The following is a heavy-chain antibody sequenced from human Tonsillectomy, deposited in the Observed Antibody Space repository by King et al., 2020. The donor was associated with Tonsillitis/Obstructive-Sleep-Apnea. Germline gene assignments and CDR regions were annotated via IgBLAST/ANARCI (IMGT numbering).Heavy chain of an antibody. D-gene: IGHD3-22*01. V-gene: IGHV3-9*01. CDR1: GFTFDDYA. CDR3: AKDLYYYDSSGAFDY. Sequence: VQLVESGGGLVQPGRSLRLSCAASGFTFDDYAMHWVRHAPGKGLEWVSGISWNSGSIGYADSVKGRFTISRDNAKNSLYLQMNSLRAEDTALYYCAKDLYYYDSSGAFDYWGQGTLVTVSS. CDR2: ISWNSGSI. J-gene: IGHJ4*02.